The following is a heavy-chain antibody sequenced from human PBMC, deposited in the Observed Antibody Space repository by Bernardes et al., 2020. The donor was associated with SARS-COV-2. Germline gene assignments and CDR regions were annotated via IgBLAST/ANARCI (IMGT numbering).Heavy chain of an antibody. J-gene: IGHJ3*02. D-gene: IGHD2-21*01. CDR3: VRDRVMATNRNAFDI. Sequence: GGSLRLSCAASGFSSDDYGMSWVRQAPGMGLQWVSYISWTGGSTEYADSVKGRFIILRDSAKNSLYLQMNSLRDEDTALYYCVRDRVMATNRNAFDIWGQGTMVTVSS. V-gene: IGHV3-20*04. CDR1: GFSSDDYG. CDR2: ISWTGGST.